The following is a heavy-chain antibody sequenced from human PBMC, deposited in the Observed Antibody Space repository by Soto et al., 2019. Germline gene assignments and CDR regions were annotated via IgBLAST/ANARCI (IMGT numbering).Heavy chain of an antibody. CDR3: ASPIWFGESNFDY. J-gene: IGHJ4*02. V-gene: IGHV3-21*01. D-gene: IGHD3-10*01. CDR1: GFTFSRYS. Sequence: PGGSLRLSCAASGFTFSRYSMNWVRQAPGKGLEWVSSISSSSSYIYYADSVKGRFTISRDNAKNSLYLQMNSLRAEDTAVYYCASPIWFGESNFDYWGQGTLVTVSS. CDR2: ISSSSSYI.